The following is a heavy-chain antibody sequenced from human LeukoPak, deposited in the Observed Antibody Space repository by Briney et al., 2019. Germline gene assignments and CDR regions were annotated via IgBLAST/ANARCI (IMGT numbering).Heavy chain of an antibody. CDR3: AKVAYWGDILTGQPYYFDY. Sequence: GGSLRLSCAASGFTFSSYAMSWVRQAPGKGLEWVSAIGGSGGSTYYADSVKGRFTISRDNSKNTLYPQMNSLRAEDTAVYYCAKVAYWGDILTGQPYYFDYWGQGTLVTVSS. CDR1: GFTFSSYA. D-gene: IGHD3-9*01. J-gene: IGHJ4*02. CDR2: IGGSGGST. V-gene: IGHV3-23*01.